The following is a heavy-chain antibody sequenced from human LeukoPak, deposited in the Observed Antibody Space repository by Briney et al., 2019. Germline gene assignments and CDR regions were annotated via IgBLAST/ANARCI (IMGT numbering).Heavy chain of an antibody. D-gene: IGHD3-16*01. V-gene: IGHV1-69*13. Sequence: ASVKVSCKASGGTFSSYAISWVRQAPGQGLEWMGGIIPIFGTANYAQKFQGRVTITADESTSTAYMELSSLRSEDTAVYYCARKERYDYVWGSLDAFDIWGQGTMVTVSS. CDR2: IIPIFGTA. J-gene: IGHJ3*02. CDR3: ARKERYDYVWGSLDAFDI. CDR1: GGTFSSYA.